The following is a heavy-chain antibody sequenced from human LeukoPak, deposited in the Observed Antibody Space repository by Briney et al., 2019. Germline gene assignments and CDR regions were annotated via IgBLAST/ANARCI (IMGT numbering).Heavy chain of an antibody. CDR3: ARGEVTAILDY. V-gene: IGHV3-21*01. CDR2: ISSSRSYT. D-gene: IGHD2-21*02. CDR1: GFTFSSYS. J-gene: IGHJ4*02. Sequence: GGSLRLSCAASGFTFSSYSMNWVRQAPGKGLEWVSSISSSRSYTYYADSVKGRFTISRHNAKNSLYLQMNSLRVEDTAVYYCARGEVTAILDYWGQGILVTVSS.